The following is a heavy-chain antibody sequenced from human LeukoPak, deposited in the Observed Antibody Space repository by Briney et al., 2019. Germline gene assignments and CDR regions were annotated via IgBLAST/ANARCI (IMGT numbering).Heavy chain of an antibody. Sequence: EASVKVSCKASGYTFTGYWMHWVRQAPGQGPEWMGVISPSGGSTIYAQKFKGRVTLTRDMSTSTDYLELSSLRSEDTAVYYCARDNSARDEAWWFNPWGQGTLVTVSS. CDR3: ARDNSARDEAWWFNP. V-gene: IGHV1-46*01. CDR2: ISPSGGST. J-gene: IGHJ5*02. CDR1: GYTFTGYW. D-gene: IGHD5-24*01.